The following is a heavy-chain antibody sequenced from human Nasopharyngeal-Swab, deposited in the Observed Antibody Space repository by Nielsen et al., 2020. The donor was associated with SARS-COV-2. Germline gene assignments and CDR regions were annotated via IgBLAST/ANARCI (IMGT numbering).Heavy chain of an antibody. CDR2: ISGSGGST. V-gene: IGHV3-23*01. D-gene: IGHD3-10*01. CDR1: GFTFSSYA. CDR3: VRDVSYASGSAYNFDH. J-gene: IGHJ4*02. Sequence: GKSLKISCAASGFTFSSYAMSWVRQAPGKGLEWVSAISGSGGSTYYADSVKGRFTISRDNFRNTVNLQMSALRLEDTAVYFCVRDVSYASGSAYNFDHWGRGTLVTVSS.